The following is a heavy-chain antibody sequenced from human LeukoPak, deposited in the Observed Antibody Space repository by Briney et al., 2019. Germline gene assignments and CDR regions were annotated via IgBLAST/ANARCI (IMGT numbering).Heavy chain of an antibody. CDR2: AYYRSKWYN. V-gene: IGHV6-1*01. J-gene: IGHJ4*02. D-gene: IGHD3-22*01. CDR1: GDSFSSNSAA. CDR3: ATNYYDSSGYYSPFDY. Sequence: SQTLSLTCALSGDSFSSNSAAWNWLRQSPSRGLEWLGRAYYRSKWYNDYAVSVKSRITINPDTSKNQFSLQLNSVTPEDTAVYYCATNYYDSSGYYSPFDYWGQGTLVSVSS.